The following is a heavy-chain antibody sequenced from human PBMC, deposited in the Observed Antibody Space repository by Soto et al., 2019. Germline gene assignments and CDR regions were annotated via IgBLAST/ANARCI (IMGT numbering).Heavy chain of an antibody. CDR3: ARHFSGWYFGLDY. J-gene: IGHJ4*02. V-gene: IGHV4-39*01. CDR1: GGSISSSSYY. D-gene: IGHD6-19*01. CDR2: IYYSGST. Sequence: SETLSLTCTVSGGSISSSSYYWGWIRQPPGKGLEWIGSIYYSGSTYYNPSLKSRVTISVDTSKNQFSLKLSSVTAADTAVYYCARHFSGWYFGLDYWGQGTLVTVSS.